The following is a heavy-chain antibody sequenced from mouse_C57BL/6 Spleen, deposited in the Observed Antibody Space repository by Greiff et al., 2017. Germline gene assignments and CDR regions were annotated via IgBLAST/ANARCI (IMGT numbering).Heavy chain of an antibody. J-gene: IGHJ2*01. CDR2: INPNNGGT. Sequence: VQLQQSGPELVKPGASVKMSCKASGYKFTDYNMHWVKQSHGKNLEWIGYINPNNGGTSYNQKFKGKATLTVNKSSSTAYMELRSLTSEDSAVYYCARIYYGNYEGYFDYWGQGTTLTVSS. CDR1: GYKFTDYN. V-gene: IGHV1-22*01. CDR3: ARIYYGNYEGYFDY. D-gene: IGHD2-1*01.